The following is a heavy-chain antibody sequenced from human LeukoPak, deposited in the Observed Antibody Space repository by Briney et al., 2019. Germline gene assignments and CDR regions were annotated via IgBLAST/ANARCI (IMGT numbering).Heavy chain of an antibody. Sequence: SETLSLTCTVSGGSISSYYWSWIRQPPGKGLEWIGYIYYSGSTNYNPSLKSRVTISVDTSKNQFSLKLSSVTAADTDVYYCARMRFLEWFPALFDYWGQGTLVTVSS. V-gene: IGHV4-59*01. CDR2: IYYSGST. D-gene: IGHD3-3*01. CDR1: GGSISSYY. J-gene: IGHJ4*02. CDR3: ARMRFLEWFPALFDY.